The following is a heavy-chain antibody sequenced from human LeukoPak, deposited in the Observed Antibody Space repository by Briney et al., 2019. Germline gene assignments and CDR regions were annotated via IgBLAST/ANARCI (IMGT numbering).Heavy chain of an antibody. Sequence: GGSLRLSCAAYGFTFSSYEMNWVRQAPGKGLEWVSYISSSGSTIYYADSVKGRFTISRDNAKNSMYLQMNSLRAEDTAVYYCARDVGARYGNWFDPWGQGTLVTVSS. CDR3: ARDVGARYGNWFDP. CDR2: ISSSGSTI. J-gene: IGHJ5*02. D-gene: IGHD3-16*01. V-gene: IGHV3-48*03. CDR1: GFTFSSYE.